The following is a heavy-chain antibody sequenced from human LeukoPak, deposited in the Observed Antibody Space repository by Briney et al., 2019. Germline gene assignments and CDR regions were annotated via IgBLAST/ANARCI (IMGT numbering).Heavy chain of an antibody. CDR3: ASRSKYYGSGSHDY. D-gene: IGHD3-10*01. CDR1: GGTFSSYA. CDR2: IIPIFGTA. V-gene: IGHV1-69*05. J-gene: IGHJ4*02. Sequence: SVKVSCKASGGTFSSYAISWVRQAPGQGLEWMGGIIPIFGTANYAQKFQGRVTITTDESTSTAYMELSSLRSEDTAVYYCASRSKYYGSGSHDYWGQGTLVTVSS.